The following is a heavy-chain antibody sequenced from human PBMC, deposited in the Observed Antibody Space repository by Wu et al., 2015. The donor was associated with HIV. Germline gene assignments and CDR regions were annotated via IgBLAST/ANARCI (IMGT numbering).Heavy chain of an antibody. J-gene: IGHJ4*02. V-gene: IGHV1-69*05. Sequence: QVQLVQSGAEVKKLGSSVKVSCKASGGTFSSYAISWVRQAPGQGLEWMGGIIPIFGTANYAQKFQGRVTITTDESTSTAYMELSSLRSEDTAVYYCAREPRTYYYGSGSSLDYWGQGTLVTGLL. CDR1: GGTFSSYA. D-gene: IGHD3-10*01. CDR2: IIPIFGTA. CDR3: AREPRTYYYGSGSSLDY.